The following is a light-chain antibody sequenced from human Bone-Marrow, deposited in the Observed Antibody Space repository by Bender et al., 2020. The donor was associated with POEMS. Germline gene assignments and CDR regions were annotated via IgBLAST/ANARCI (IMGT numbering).Light chain of an antibody. J-gene: IGLJ1*01. CDR3: QSVDRRTYV. CDR2: EVS. Sequence: QSALIQPPSASGSPGQSVTISCTGTSSDVGGYNYVSWYQQNPGKAPKLMIYEVSKRPSGVPERFSGSKSGNTASLTVSGLQAEDEADYYCQSVDRRTYVFGTGAKLTVL. V-gene: IGLV2-8*01. CDR1: SSDVGGYNY.